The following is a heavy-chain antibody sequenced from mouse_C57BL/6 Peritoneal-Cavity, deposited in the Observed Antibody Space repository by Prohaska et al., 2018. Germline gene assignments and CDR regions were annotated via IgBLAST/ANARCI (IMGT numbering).Heavy chain of an antibody. CDR1: GYTFTDYY. Sequence: QIQLQQSGPELVKPGASVKISCKASGYTFTDYYINWVKQRPGQGLKWIGWIYPGSGNTKYNEKFKGKATLTVDTSSSTAYMQLSSLTSEDSAVYFCARNYYGSSFAYWGQGTLVTVSA. J-gene: IGHJ3*01. CDR3: ARNYYGSSFAY. CDR2: IYPGSGNT. D-gene: IGHD1-1*01. V-gene: IGHV1-84*01.